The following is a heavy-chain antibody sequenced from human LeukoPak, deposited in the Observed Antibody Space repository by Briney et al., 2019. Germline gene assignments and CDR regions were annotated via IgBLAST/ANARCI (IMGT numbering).Heavy chain of an antibody. Sequence: PGRSLRLSCAASGFTFSSYAMHWVRQAPGKGLERVAVISYDGSNKYYADSVKGRFTISRDNSKNTLYLQMNSLRAEDTAGYYCARDAEVVTYYYYYGMDVWGQGTTVTVSS. CDR1: GFTFSSYA. V-gene: IGHV3-30-3*01. J-gene: IGHJ6*02. CDR3: ARDAEVVTYYYYYGMDV. D-gene: IGHD3-22*01. CDR2: ISYDGSNK.